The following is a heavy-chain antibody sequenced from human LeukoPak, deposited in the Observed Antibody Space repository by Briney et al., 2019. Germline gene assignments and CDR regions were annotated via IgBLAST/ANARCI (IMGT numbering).Heavy chain of an antibody. CDR2: IDNDGRGT. J-gene: IGHJ6*03. Sequence: PGGSLRLSCAASGFIFSSYGFYWVRQVPGKGLEYVSRIDNDGRGTTYADSVKGRYTISRDNSKNTLYLQMNSLRAEDTAVYYCAKGLGYCSDGVCYYYYYMDVWGKGTTVTVSS. D-gene: IGHD2-8*01. V-gene: IGHV3-74*01. CDR1: GFIFSSYG. CDR3: AKGLGYCSDGVCYYYYYMDV.